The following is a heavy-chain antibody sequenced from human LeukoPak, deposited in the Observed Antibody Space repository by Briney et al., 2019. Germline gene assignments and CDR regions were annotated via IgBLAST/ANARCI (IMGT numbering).Heavy chain of an antibody. CDR3: ARDRGPTIAVPYYFDF. CDR1: GFSFSSFA. J-gene: IGHJ4*02. CDR2: ISSDGGNI. V-gene: IGHV3-30*04. Sequence: GGSLRLSCAASGFSFSSFAFHWVRQAPGKGLEGVAVISSDGGNIYYADSVTGRTLISRDNSKNTLYLLFHSLKPEDTAVYYCARDRGPTIAVPYYFDFWGQGTVVTVSS. D-gene: IGHD6-19*01.